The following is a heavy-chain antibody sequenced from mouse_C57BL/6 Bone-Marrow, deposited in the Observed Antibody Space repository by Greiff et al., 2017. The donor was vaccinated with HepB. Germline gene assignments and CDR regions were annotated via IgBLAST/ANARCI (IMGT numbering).Heavy chain of an antibody. D-gene: IGHD1-1*01. CDR3: ARSPLITTVVPWYFDV. J-gene: IGHJ1*03. CDR1: GFTFSSYA. V-gene: IGHV5-4*01. Sequence: EVQLVESGGGLVKPGGSLKLSCAASGFTFSSYAMSWVRQTPEKRLAWVATISDGGSYTNYPDNVKGRFTISRDNAKNNLYLQMSHLKSEDTAMYYCARSPLITTVVPWYFDVWGTGTTVTVSS. CDR2: ISDGGSYT.